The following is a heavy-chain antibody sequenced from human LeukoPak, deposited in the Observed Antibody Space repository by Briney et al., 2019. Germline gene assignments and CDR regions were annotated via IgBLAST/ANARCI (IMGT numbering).Heavy chain of an antibody. J-gene: IGHJ4*02. Sequence: GGSLRLSCAASGFTFSSYAVSWVRQAPGKGLEWVSAISGSGGSTYYADSVKGRFTISRDNSKNTLYLQMNSLRAEDTAVYYCARVFLDSSGTFDYWGQGTLVTVSS. D-gene: IGHD6-25*01. CDR2: ISGSGGST. CDR1: GFTFSSYA. V-gene: IGHV3-23*01. CDR3: ARVFLDSSGTFDY.